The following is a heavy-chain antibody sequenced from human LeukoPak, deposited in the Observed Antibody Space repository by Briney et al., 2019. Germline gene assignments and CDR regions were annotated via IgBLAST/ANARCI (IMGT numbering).Heavy chain of an antibody. CDR2: ISASGSST. D-gene: IGHD6-19*01. V-gene: IGHV3-23*01. CDR1: GFTFSSYA. J-gene: IGHJ4*02. CDR3: AKDTGSRAVAGTPFDY. Sequence: GGSLRLSCAASGFTFSSYAMSWVRQAPGQGLDWVSVISASGSSTYYADSVKGRFTISRDNSKNTLYLQMNSLRGEDTAVYYCAKDTGSRAVAGTPFDYWGQGTPVTVSS.